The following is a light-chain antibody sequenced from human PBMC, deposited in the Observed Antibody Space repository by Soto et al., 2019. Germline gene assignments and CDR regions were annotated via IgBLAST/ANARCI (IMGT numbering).Light chain of an antibody. V-gene: IGLV1-40*01. CDR1: SSNIGAGYD. CDR2: GNT. Sequence: QSVLTQPPSMSGAPGQRVTISCTGSSSNIGAGYDVHWYQLLPGTAPKLLIYGNTNRPSGVPDRFSGSKSGTSASLAITGLRAEDEADYYCQSPDSSLTSWVFGGGTKLTVL. J-gene: IGLJ3*02. CDR3: QSPDSSLTSWV.